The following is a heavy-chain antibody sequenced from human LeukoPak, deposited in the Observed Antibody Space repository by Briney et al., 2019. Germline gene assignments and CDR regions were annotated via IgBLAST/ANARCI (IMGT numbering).Heavy chain of an antibody. J-gene: IGHJ4*02. CDR3: AKGPHIDFWRGEYY. CDR2: ISGSGGST. V-gene: IGHV3-23*01. D-gene: IGHD3-3*01. CDR1: GFTFSNHA. Sequence: VGSLRLSCAASGFTFSNHAMSWVRQAPGKGLEWVSGISGSGGSTYYADSVKGRFTMSRDNSMNTLYLEMNSLRAEDTAVYYCAKGPHIDFWRGEYYWGQGTLVTVSS.